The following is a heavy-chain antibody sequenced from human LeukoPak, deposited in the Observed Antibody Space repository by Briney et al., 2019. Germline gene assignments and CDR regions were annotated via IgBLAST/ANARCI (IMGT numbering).Heavy chain of an antibody. D-gene: IGHD3-16*01. J-gene: IGHJ4*02. Sequence: AGGSLRLSCAAPGFIFKTYTMTWGRQAPGKGREWVSSITGDCKYITYADSVKGRFTISRDNAKNSLYLQVASLRGDDTATYYCAREGNDYYYDQWGQGTLVTVSP. V-gene: IGHV3-21*01. CDR1: GFIFKTYT. CDR2: ITGDCKYI. CDR3: AREGNDYYYDQ.